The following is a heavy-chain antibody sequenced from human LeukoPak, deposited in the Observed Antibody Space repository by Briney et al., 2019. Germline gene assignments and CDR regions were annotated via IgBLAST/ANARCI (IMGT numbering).Heavy chain of an antibody. V-gene: IGHV4-34*01. CDR3: ARGPHSSGRSTNYWYFDL. D-gene: IGHD6-19*01. CDR1: GGSFSGYY. Sequence: SETLSLTCAVYGGSFSGYYWSWIRQPPGKRLEWIGEINQSGSTNYNPSLKSRVTISVDTSKNQFSLKLSSVTAADTAVYYCARGPHSSGRSTNYWYFDLWGRGTLVTVSS. J-gene: IGHJ2*01. CDR2: INQSGST.